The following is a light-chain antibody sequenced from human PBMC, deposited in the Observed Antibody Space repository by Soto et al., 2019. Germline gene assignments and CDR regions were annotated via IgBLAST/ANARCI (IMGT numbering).Light chain of an antibody. CDR3: QQYGGSPPYT. CDR2: DAS. CDR1: QSVSSTY. Sequence: EIVLTQSPGTLSLSPGERATLSCRASQSVSSTYLTWYQQKSGQAPRLLIYDASSRATGSPDRFSGSGSGTDFTLTISRLEPEDFAVYYCQQYGGSPPYTFGQGTKLEIK. J-gene: IGKJ2*01. V-gene: IGKV3-20*01.